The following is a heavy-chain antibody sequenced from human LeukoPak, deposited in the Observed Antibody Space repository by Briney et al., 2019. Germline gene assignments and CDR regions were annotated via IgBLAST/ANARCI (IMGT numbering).Heavy chain of an antibody. CDR1: GFTFSVYT. CDR3: ATVRSANFDY. CDR2: ISYTSTYI. V-gene: IGHV3-21*06. Sequence: GGSLRLSCAASGFTFSVYTMIWVRQAPGKGLEWVSSISYTSTYIDYADSVKGRFTISRDNAKSSLHLQMNSLRADDTAVYYCATVRSANFDYWGQGTLVTVSS. J-gene: IGHJ4*02.